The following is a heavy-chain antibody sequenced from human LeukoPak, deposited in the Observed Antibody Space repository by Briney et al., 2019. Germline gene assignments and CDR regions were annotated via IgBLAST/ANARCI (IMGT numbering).Heavy chain of an antibody. D-gene: IGHD2-21*02. J-gene: IGHJ4*02. CDR3: ARRVAVTAIQDYFDY. Sequence: GESLKISCKGSGYSFTSYWIGWVRQMPGKGLEWMGIIYPGDSDTRYSPSFRGQVTISADKSISTAYLQWSSLKASDTAMYYCARRVAVTAIQDYFDYWGQGTLVTVSS. CDR2: IYPGDSDT. CDR1: GYSFTSYW. V-gene: IGHV5-51*01.